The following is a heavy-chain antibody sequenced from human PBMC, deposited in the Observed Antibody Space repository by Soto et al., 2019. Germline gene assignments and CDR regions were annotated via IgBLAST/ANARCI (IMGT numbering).Heavy chain of an antibody. CDR1: GDTFNFYT. Sequence: QVQLVQSGAEVKKPGSPVRVSCTASGDTFNFYTISWVRQVPGQGPEWMGRIIPMLGMSNYAQKFQGRVTIMADKSTSTVYMTLSRLTSEDTAVYYCATNYGSGSTHFDYWGQGTLVTVSS. J-gene: IGHJ4*02. CDR2: IIPMLGMS. CDR3: ATNYGSGSTHFDY. D-gene: IGHD3-10*01. V-gene: IGHV1-69*02.